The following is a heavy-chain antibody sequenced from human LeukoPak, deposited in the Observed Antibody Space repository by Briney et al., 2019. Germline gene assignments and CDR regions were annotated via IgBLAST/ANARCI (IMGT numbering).Heavy chain of an antibody. CDR3: ARAMAAAAGTFDY. J-gene: IGHJ4*02. V-gene: IGHV4-59*06. CDR2: IYYSGNT. CDR1: GGSISSYY. Sequence: ASETLSLTCTVSGGSISSYYWSWIRQHPGWGLEWVGYIYYSGNTYYNPSLKSRVTISVDTSKSQFSLKLSSVTAADTAVYYCARAMAAAAGTFDYWGQGTLVTVSS. D-gene: IGHD6-13*01.